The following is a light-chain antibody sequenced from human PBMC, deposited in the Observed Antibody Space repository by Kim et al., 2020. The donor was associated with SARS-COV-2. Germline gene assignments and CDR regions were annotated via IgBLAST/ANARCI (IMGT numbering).Light chain of an antibody. CDR1: QSVDHW. V-gene: IGKV1-5*03. Sequence: DIQMTQSPSTLSAFVGNRVTITCRASQSVDHWLAWYQQKPGKTPRLLIYQSSKLADGVPSRFSGSGSGTDFTLTISNLQPDDSAIYLCKQYETYWTFGPGTKLEI. CDR2: QSS. CDR3: KQYETYWT. J-gene: IGKJ1*01.